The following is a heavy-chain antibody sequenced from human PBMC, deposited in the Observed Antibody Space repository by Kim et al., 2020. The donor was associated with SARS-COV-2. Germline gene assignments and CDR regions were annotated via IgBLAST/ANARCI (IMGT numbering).Heavy chain of an antibody. CDR2: ISNSSNII. Sequence: GGSLRLSCAGAGFIFSSHSMNWVRQAPGKGLEWIAYISNSSNIIYYADSVKGRFTISRDNAKSSVYLQMNSLRDEDTAVYYCAGWLWRWGRGTLVTVSS. CDR3: AGWLWR. D-gene: IGHD6-19*01. V-gene: IGHV3-48*02. J-gene: IGHJ4*02. CDR1: GFIFSSHS.